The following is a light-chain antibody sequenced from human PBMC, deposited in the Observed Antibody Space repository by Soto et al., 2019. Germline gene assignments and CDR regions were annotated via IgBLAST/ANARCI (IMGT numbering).Light chain of an antibody. CDR1: SSNIEYNY. V-gene: IGLV1-51*01. J-gene: IGLJ2*01. Sequence: QSVLTQPPSGSAAPGQKVTISCAGNSSNIEYNYVSWYQHLPGTAPQLLIYDNNQRPSEIPDRSSGSKSGTSATLDITGLQTVDEAFEYCGTWENILSAVVFGGGTKLTVL. CDR3: GTWENILSAVV. CDR2: DNN.